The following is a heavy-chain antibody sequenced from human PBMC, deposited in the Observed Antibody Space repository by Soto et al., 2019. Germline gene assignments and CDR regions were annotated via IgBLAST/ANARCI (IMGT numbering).Heavy chain of an antibody. Sequence: EVQLVESGGGLVQPGGSLKLSCAASGFSFSGSAVHWVRQASGKGLEWVGRILSKAGNSATAYPASMKGRFTISRDDSENTAFLQMNSLKTEDTAVYYCIRGGSPYYYDYWGQGTLVAVSS. CDR3: IRGGSPYYYDY. J-gene: IGHJ4*02. CDR1: GFSFSGSA. CDR2: ILSKAGNSAT. V-gene: IGHV3-73*01.